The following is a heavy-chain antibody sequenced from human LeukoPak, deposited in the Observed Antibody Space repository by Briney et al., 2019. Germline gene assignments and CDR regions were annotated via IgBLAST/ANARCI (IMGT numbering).Heavy chain of an antibody. Sequence: GGSLRLSCAASGFTFSDYYMSWIRQAPGKGLEGVSYISSSSSFTNHADSVKGRFTISRDNAKNSLYLHMNSLRAEDTAVYYCARDGMSDYDYFDYWGQGTLVTVSS. CDR3: ARDGMSDYDYFDY. J-gene: IGHJ4*02. CDR2: ISSSSSFT. D-gene: IGHD5-12*01. CDR1: GFTFSDYY. V-gene: IGHV3-11*05.